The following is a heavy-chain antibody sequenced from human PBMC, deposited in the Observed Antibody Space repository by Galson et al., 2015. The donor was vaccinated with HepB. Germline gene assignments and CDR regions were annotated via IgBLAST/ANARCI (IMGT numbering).Heavy chain of an antibody. CDR1: GFTFSSYG. CDR3: AKDSSSGWDPRRPDGMDV. J-gene: IGHJ6*02. V-gene: IGHV3-30*18. D-gene: IGHD6-19*01. Sequence: SLRLSCAASGFTFSSYGMHWVRQAPGKGLEWVAVISYDGSNKYYADSVKGRFTISRDNSKNTLYLQMNSLRAEDTAVYYCAKDSSSGWDPRRPDGMDVWGQGTTVTVSS. CDR2: ISYDGSNK.